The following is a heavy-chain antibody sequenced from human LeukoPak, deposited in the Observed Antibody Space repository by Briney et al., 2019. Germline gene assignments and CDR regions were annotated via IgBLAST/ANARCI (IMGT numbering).Heavy chain of an antibody. CDR3: ARAGSGGGFDP. V-gene: IGHV3-48*01. CDR1: GFTFSSYS. Sequence: GGSLRLSCAASGFTFSSYSMNWVRQAPGKGLEWVSYISSSSSTIYYADSVKGRFTISRDNAKNSLYLQMNSLRAEDTAVYYCARAGSGGGFDPWGQGTLVTVSS. CDR2: ISSSSSTI. D-gene: IGHD6-25*01. J-gene: IGHJ5*02.